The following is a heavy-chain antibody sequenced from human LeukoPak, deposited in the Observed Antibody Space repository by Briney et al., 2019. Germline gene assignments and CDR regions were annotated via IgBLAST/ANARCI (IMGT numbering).Heavy chain of an antibody. CDR1: GGSFSGYY. Sequence: SETLSLTCAVYGGSFSGYYWSWIRQPPGKGLEWIGEINHSGSTNYNPSLKSRVTISVDTSKNQFSLKLSSVTAADTAVYYCARGITAVAGGGHWFDPWGQGTLVTVSS. CDR2: INHSGST. D-gene: IGHD6-19*01. J-gene: IGHJ5*02. CDR3: ARGITAVAGGGHWFDP. V-gene: IGHV4-34*01.